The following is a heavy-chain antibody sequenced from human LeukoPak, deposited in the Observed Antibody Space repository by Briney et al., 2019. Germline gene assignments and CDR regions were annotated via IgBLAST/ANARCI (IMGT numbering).Heavy chain of an antibody. CDR3: ASGFTGTFTDY. Sequence: GGSLRLSCAASGFTFSSYNMNWVRQAPGKGLEWVSSISSSSSYIYYADSVKGRFTISRDNAKNSLYLQMNSLRAEDTAVYYCASGFTGTFTDYWGQGTLVTVSS. CDR1: GFTFSSYN. D-gene: IGHD1-1*01. V-gene: IGHV3-21*01. CDR2: ISSSSSYI. J-gene: IGHJ4*02.